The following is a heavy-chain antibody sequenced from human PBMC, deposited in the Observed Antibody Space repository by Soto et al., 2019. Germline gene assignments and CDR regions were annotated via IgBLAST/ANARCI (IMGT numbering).Heavy chain of an antibody. CDR2: IIPIFGTA. V-gene: IGHV1-69*13. CDR1: GGTFSSYA. J-gene: IGHJ4*02. D-gene: IGHD3-3*01. CDR3: ARTYDFWSGYMYYFDY. Sequence: ASVKVSCKASGGTFSSYAISWVRQAPGQGLEWMGGIIPIFGTANYAQKFQGRVTITADESTSTAYMELSSLRSEDTAVYYCARTYDFWSGYMYYFDYWGQGTLVTVSS.